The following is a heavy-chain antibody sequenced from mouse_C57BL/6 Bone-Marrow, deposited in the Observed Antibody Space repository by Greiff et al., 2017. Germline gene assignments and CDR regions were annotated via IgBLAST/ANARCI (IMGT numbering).Heavy chain of an antibody. Sequence: QVQLQQPGAELVRPGTSVKLSCKASGYTFTSYWMHWVKQRPGQGLEWIGVIDPSDSYTNYNQKFKGKATVTVDTSSSTAYMQLSSLTSEDSAVYYCARENGYYSNYGDYWGQGTTLTVSA. V-gene: IGHV1-59*01. J-gene: IGHJ2*01. CDR3: ARENGYYSNYGDY. CDR1: GYTFTSYW. D-gene: IGHD2-5*01. CDR2: IDPSDSYT.